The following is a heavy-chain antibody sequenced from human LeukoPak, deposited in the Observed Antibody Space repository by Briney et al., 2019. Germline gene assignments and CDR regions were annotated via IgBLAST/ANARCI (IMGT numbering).Heavy chain of an antibody. V-gene: IGHV4-38-2*01. J-gene: IGHJ4*02. CDR1: GYSISSDY. Sequence: SETLSLTCAVSGYSISSDYWGWIRQPPGKGLEWIGNVYHSGSTYKNPSLKSRVSISLDTSNNQFSLKLTSVTAADTAIYYCARLSGAPVRHPIHHFDYWGQGPLVTVSS. CDR2: VYHSGST. D-gene: IGHD2-2*02. CDR3: ARLSGAPVRHPIHHFDY.